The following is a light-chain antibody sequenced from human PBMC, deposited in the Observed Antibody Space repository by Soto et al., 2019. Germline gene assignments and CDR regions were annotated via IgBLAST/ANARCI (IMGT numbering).Light chain of an antibody. CDR2: GAS. Sequence: IVLTHSPGTLSLSPGERATLSCRASQSVSSSYLAWYQQKPGQAPRLLIYGASSRATGIPDRFSGSGSGTDFTLTISRLEPGDFAVYYCQQYVTSPPGTFGQGTKVEIK. V-gene: IGKV3-20*01. CDR3: QQYVTSPPGT. J-gene: IGKJ1*01. CDR1: QSVSSSY.